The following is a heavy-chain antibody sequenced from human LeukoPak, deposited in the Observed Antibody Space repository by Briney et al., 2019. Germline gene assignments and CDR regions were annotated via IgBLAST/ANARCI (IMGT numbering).Heavy chain of an antibody. J-gene: IGHJ6*03. CDR3: ARGGYCTNGVCYNVYYYYYMDV. D-gene: IGHD2-8*01. CDR2: IDHSGST. V-gene: IGHV4-38-2*02. CDR1: GYSISSGYY. Sequence: RSSETLSLTCTVSGYSISSGYYWGWIRQPPGKGLEWTGSIDHSGSTYYNPSLKSRITISVDTSKNQFSLKLSSVTAADTAVYYCARGGYCTNGVCYNVYYYYYMDVWGKGTTVTVSS.